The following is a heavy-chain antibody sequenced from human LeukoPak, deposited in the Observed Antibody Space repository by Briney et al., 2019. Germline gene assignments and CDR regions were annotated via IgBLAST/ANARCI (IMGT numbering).Heavy chain of an antibody. CDR3: ARGHYYQDLNYPLHY. J-gene: IGHJ4*02. CDR2: INPNSGGT. V-gene: IGHV1-2*02. CDR1: GYTFTGYY. Sequence: ASVKVSCKASGYTFTGYYMHWVRQAPGQGLEWMGWINPNSGGTNYAQKFQGRVTMTRDMSISTAYLDMTSLRSDDTAVYYCARGHYYQDLNYPLHYWGQGTLVIISS. D-gene: IGHD2-2*01.